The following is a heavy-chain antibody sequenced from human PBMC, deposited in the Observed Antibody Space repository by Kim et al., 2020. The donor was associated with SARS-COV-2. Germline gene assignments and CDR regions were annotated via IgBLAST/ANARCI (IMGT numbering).Heavy chain of an antibody. V-gene: IGHV3-74*01. Sequence: STGYAHSVKGRFTISRDNAKNTLYLQMNSLRLEDTAVYYCARGYGSGTNYWGQGTLVTVSP. D-gene: IGHD3-10*01. J-gene: IGHJ4*02. CDR2: ST. CDR3: ARGYGSGTNY.